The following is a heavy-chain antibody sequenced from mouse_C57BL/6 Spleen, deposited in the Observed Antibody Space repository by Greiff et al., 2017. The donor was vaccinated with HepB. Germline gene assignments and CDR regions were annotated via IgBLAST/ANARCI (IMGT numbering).Heavy chain of an antibody. Sequence: VQLQQSGTVLARPGASVKMSCKTSGYTFTSYWMHWVKQRPGQGLEWIGAIYPGNSDTSYNQKFKGKAKLTAVTSASTAYMELSSLTNEDSAVYYCTRLGYYDYEGYAMDYWGQGTSVTVSS. CDR3: TRLGYYDYEGYAMDY. D-gene: IGHD2-4*01. J-gene: IGHJ4*01. CDR2: IYPGNSDT. CDR1: GYTFTSYW. V-gene: IGHV1-5*01.